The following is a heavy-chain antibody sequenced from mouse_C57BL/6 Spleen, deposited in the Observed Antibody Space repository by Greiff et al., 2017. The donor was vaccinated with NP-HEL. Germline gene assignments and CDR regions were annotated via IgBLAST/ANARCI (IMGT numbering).Heavy chain of an antibody. CDR1: GYSFTGYY. V-gene: IGHV1-42*01. D-gene: IGHD2-5*01. CDR2: INPSTGGT. Sequence: EVQLQESGPELVKPGASVKISCKASGYSFTGYYMNWVKQSPEKSLEWIGEINPSTGGTTYNQKFKAKATLTVDKSSSTAYMQLKSLTSEDSAVYYCARWGDYSNSYAMDYWGQGTSVTVSS. J-gene: IGHJ4*01. CDR3: ARWGDYSNSYAMDY.